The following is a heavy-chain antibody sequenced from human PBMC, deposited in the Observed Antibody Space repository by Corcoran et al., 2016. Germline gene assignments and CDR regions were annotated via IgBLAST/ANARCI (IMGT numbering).Heavy chain of an antibody. CDR3: ARASTAVAPYYFDH. V-gene: IGHV4-31*03. Sequence: QVQLQESGPGLVKPSQTLSLTCIVSGGSISSGGHYWSWIRQYPGKGLGWIAYMYYSGSTYYNPSLKSRVTISVDTSKNQFSLKLTSVTAADTAVYYCARASTAVAPYYFDHWGQGTLVTVSS. CDR2: MYYSGST. D-gene: IGHD5-18*01. J-gene: IGHJ4*02. CDR1: GGSISSGGHY.